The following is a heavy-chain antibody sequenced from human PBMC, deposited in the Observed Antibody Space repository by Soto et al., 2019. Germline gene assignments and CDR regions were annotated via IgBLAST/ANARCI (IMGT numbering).Heavy chain of an antibody. J-gene: IGHJ4*02. CDR2: IRSKAYGGTT. CDR1: GFTFGDYA. V-gene: IGHV3-49*03. CDR3: TRDQSRIQLWLGGPFDY. D-gene: IGHD5-18*01. Sequence: PGGSLRLSCTASGFTFGDYAMSWFRQAPGKGLEWVGFIRSKAYGGTTEYAASVKGRFTISRDDSKSIAYLQMNSLKTEDTAVYYCTRDQSRIQLWLGGPFDYWGQGT.